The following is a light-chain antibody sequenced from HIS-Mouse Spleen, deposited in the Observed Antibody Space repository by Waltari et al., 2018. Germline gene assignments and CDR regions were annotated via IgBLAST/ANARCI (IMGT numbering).Light chain of an antibody. CDR2: EDS. CDR3: YSTDSSGNHRV. J-gene: IGLJ2*01. Sequence: SYELTQPPPVSVSPGQTARITCSGDALPNKYAYWYQQKSGQAPVLVIYEDSKRPSGIPERFSGSSSGTMATLTISGAQVEYEADYYCYSTDSSGNHRVFGGGTKLTVL. V-gene: IGLV3-10*01. CDR1: ALPNKY.